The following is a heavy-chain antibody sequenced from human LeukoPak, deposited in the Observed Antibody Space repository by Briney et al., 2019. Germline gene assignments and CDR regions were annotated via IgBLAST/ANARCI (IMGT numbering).Heavy chain of an antibody. V-gene: IGHV3-21*01. Sequence: GGSLRLSCAASGFDLTTYRMNWVRRAPGKGLEWVSSMSSGTSYIYYADSMRGRFTISRDNAKNSLYLQMNSLRAEDTAVYYCAELGITMIGGVWGKGTTVTISS. CDR1: GFDLTTYR. J-gene: IGHJ6*04. CDR2: MSSGTSYI. D-gene: IGHD3-10*02. CDR3: AELGITMIGGV.